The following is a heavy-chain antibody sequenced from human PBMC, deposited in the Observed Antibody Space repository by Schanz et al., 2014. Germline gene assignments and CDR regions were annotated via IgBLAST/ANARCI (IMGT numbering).Heavy chain of an antibody. V-gene: IGHV3-21*01. CDR2: ISSSSSYI. D-gene: IGHD3-3*01. J-gene: IGHJ4*02. Sequence: EVQLVESGGGLVKPGGSLRLSCAASGFTFSSYSMNWVRQAPGKGLEWVSSISSSSSYIYYADSVKGRFTISRDNAKNSLYLQMNSLRAEDTAVYYCARGRFLEWLLDYFDYWGQGTLVTVSS. CDR1: GFTFSSYS. CDR3: ARGRFLEWLLDYFDY.